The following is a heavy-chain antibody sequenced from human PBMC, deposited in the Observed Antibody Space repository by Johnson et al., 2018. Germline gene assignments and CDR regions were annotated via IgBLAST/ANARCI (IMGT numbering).Heavy chain of an antibody. CDR1: GFTFSNWA. D-gene: IGHD3-22*01. Sequence: VQLVESGGGWVQPGGSLRLSCAAYGFTFSNWAMSWVRQAPGKGLEWVSGVSGSGSTTYYRDSVKGRFTISRDNSKNTLFLQMNSLRAADTAVYYCAKENPQDSSAYYRPHDAFDIWGQGTMVTVSS. CDR2: VSGSGSTT. CDR3: AKENPQDSSAYYRPHDAFDI. J-gene: IGHJ3*02. V-gene: IGHV3-23*04.